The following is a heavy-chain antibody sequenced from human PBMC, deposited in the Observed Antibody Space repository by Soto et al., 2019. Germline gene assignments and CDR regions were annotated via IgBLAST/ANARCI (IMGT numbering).Heavy chain of an antibody. CDR2: IKSKTDGGTT. CDR3: TTGVF. J-gene: IGHJ4*02. CDR1: GFTFINAW. D-gene: IGHD6-13*01. Sequence: EVRLVESGGGLVKPGGSLRLSCAASGFTFINAWMSWVRQVPGKGLEWVARIKSKTDGGTTDYAAPVKGRFTISRDDSKNTLYLQMNSLKTEDTAVYYCTTGVFWGQGTLVTVSS. V-gene: IGHV3-15*01.